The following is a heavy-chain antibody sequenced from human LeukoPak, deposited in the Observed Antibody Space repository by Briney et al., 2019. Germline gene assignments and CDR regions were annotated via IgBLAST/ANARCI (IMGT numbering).Heavy chain of an antibody. J-gene: IGHJ4*02. D-gene: IGHD6-25*01. CDR2: IWNDGSKK. CDR1: GFSFRSYG. V-gene: IGHV3-33*01. Sequence: PGGSLRLSCEASGFSFRSYGMYWVRQAPGEGLECVAIIWNDGSKKYYADSVKGRFTISRDNSNNTLTLQMDSLRVEDTAVYYCARSNGGVPIGGGHSSGWADYWGQGTLVTVSS. CDR3: ARSNGGVPIGGGHSSGWADY.